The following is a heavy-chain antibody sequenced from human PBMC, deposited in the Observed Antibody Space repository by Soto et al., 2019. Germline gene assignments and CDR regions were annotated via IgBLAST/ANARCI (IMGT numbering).Heavy chain of an antibody. Sequence: SVKVSCKASGGTFSSYAISWVRQAPGQGLEWMGGIIPIFGTANYAQKFQDRVTITADKSTSTAYMELSSLRSEDTAVYYCARAQTAQYCSSTSCHPGGWFDPWGQGTLVTVSS. CDR2: IIPIFGTA. CDR1: GGTFSSYA. V-gene: IGHV1-69*06. J-gene: IGHJ5*02. CDR3: ARAQTAQYCSSTSCHPGGWFDP. D-gene: IGHD2-2*01.